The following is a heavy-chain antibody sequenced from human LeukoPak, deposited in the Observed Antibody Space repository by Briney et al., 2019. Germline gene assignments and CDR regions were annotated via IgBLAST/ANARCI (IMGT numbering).Heavy chain of an antibody. Sequence: ASVKVSCKASGYTFTSYGISWVQQAPGQGLEWMGWISTYNGNTNYAQKLQGRVTMTTDTSTSTAYMELRSLRSDDTAVYYCARLSGLGPDSPWELDRWGQGTLVTVSS. CDR3: ARLSGLGPDSPWELDR. J-gene: IGHJ4*02. V-gene: IGHV1-18*01. CDR2: ISTYNGNT. D-gene: IGHD1-26*01. CDR1: GYTFTSYG.